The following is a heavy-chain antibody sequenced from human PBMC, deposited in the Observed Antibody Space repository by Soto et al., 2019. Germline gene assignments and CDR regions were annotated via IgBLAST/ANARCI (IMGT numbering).Heavy chain of an antibody. Sequence: QVQLVQSGAEVKKPGSSVKVSCKAPGGSFSSYAINWVRQAPGQGLEWMGGFIPMSATRTYAQKFQDRVTITADESSTTVYMEVSSLQSEDTAVYYCARPIRYYDVWRDYPPFDYWGQGTLVTVSS. D-gene: IGHD3-3*01. CDR1: GGSFSSYA. CDR3: ARPIRYYDVWRDYPPFDY. CDR2: FIPMSATR. V-gene: IGHV1-69*01. J-gene: IGHJ4*02.